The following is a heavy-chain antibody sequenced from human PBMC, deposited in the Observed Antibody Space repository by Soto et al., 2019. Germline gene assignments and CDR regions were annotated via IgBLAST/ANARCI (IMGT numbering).Heavy chain of an antibody. V-gene: IGHV1-58*01. J-gene: IGHJ4*02. CDR2: IVVGSGNT. Sequence: GASVKVSCKASGFTFTSSAVQWVRQARGQRLEWIGWIVVGSGNTNYAQKFQERVTITRDMPTSTAYMELSSLRSEDTAVYYCAAAGDGELLPFDYWGQGTLVTVSS. D-gene: IGHD1-26*01. CDR1: GFTFTSSA. CDR3: AAAGDGELLPFDY.